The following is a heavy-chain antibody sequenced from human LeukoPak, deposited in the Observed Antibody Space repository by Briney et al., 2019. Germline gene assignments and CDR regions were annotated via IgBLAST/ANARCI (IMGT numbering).Heavy chain of an antibody. CDR3: ARHEGGGSYYSY. D-gene: IGHD1-26*01. J-gene: IGHJ4*02. CDR2: ISPDDSDI. Sequence: GQSLKISCKGSGYSFTTFRIAWVRQMPGRGLEWMGIISPDDSDIRYSPSFQGHVTISADKSISTAYLQWSSLQASDTAMYYCARHEGGGSYYSYWGQGTLVTVSS. V-gene: IGHV5-51*01. CDR1: GYSFTTFR.